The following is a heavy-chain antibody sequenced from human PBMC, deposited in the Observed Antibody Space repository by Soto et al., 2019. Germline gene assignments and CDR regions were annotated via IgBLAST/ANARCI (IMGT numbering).Heavy chain of an antibody. CDR2: ISAYNGNT. CDR3: ARELAPHGLPFDY. J-gene: IGHJ4*02. Sequence: QVQLVQSGAAVKKPGASVKVSCKASAYTFTSYGSSWVRQPPGQGLECMGWISAYNGNTNYAQKLQGRVTMTPDTSTRTAYVELRSLRSDDTDVYYCARELAPHGLPFDYGGRGTIVTVSS. V-gene: IGHV1-18*04. CDR1: AYTFTSYG.